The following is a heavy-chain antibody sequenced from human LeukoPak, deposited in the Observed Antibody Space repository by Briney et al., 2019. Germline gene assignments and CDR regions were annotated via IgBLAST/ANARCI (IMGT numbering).Heavy chain of an antibody. D-gene: IGHD1-26*01. CDR3: AKLSGSYPTYFDY. J-gene: IGHJ4*02. CDR2: INKDGGEK. CDR1: GFTFSSYW. Sequence: GGSLRLSCAASGFTFSSYWMSWVRQAPGKGLEWVANINKDGGEKYYVDSVKGRFTISRDNAKNSLYLQMNSLRAEDTAVYYCAKLSGSYPTYFDYWGQGTLVTVSS. V-gene: IGHV3-7*03.